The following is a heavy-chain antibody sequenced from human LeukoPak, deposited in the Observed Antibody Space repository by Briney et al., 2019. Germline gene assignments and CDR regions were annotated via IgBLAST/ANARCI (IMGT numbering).Heavy chain of an antibody. CDR3: ARGVGYSSGWYVSAQLIKYYFDY. V-gene: IGHV4-39*07. D-gene: IGHD6-19*01. CDR1: GGSISSSSYY. Sequence: PSETLSLTCTVSGGSISSSSYYWGWIRQPPGKGLEWIGSIYYSGSTYYNPSLKSRVTISVDTSKNQFSLKLSSVTAADTAVYYCARGVGYSSGWYVSAQLIKYYFDYWGQGTLATVSS. J-gene: IGHJ4*02. CDR2: IYYSGST.